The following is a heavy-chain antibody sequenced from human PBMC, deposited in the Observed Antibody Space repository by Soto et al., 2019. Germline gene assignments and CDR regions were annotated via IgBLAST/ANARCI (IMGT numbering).Heavy chain of an antibody. V-gene: IGHV4-59*01. D-gene: IGHD5-12*01. CDR3: ARGLYDDFDY. CDR1: GGSFSPNY. J-gene: IGHJ4*02. CDR2: IYYGGTT. Sequence: TSETLSLTCRLSGGSFSPNYWGWFRQSPGKVLEWVGEIYYGGTTSYNPSLKSRVTISVDTSKNQFSLKLSSVTAADTAVYYCARGLYDDFDYWGQGTLVTVSS.